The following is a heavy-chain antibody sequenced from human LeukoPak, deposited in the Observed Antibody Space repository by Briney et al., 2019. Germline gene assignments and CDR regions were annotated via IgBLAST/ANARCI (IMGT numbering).Heavy chain of an antibody. CDR2: ISGSAEKT. D-gene: IGHD3-3*01. J-gene: IGHJ3*01. Sequence: GGSLRLSCAASGLTVNNNYMNWVRQAPGKGLEWVSSISGSAEKTYYTDSVKGRFTISRDSSQKILNLQMSNLRVEDTAIYYCARGSTYDFWSGDAFDVWGQGALVTVSS. CDR3: ARGSTYDFWSGDAFDV. V-gene: IGHV3-23*01. CDR1: GLTVNNNY.